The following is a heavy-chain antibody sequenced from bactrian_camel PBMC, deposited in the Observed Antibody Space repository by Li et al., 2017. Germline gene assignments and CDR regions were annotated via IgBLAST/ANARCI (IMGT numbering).Heavy chain of an antibody. V-gene: IGHV3S53*01. CDR2: IDSDGST. D-gene: IGHD7*01. J-gene: IGHJ4*01. Sequence: QVQLVESGGGSVQAGGYLRLSCVASGDTASTYCMAWFRQAPGKEREGVAAIDSDGSTSYADSVKGRFTISKDNAKNTLYLHMNSLKPDDTAIYYCAADLLTASQCRAIFCPGGYCHVTIEGQGTQVTVS. CDR1: GDTASTYC.